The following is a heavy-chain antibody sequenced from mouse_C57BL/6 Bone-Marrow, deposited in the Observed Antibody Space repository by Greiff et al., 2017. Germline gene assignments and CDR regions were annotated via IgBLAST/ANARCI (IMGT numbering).Heavy chain of an antibody. CDR3: AREMGC. V-gene: IGHV1-54*01. CDR1: GYAFTNYL. Sequence: VQLQESGAELVRPGTSVKVSCKASGYAFTNYLIEWVKQRPGQGLEWIGVINPGSGGTNYNEKFKGKATLTADKSSSTAYMQLSSLTSEDSAVYFCAREMGCWGQGNSVTVSA. CDR2: INPGSGGT. D-gene: IGHD2-3*01. J-gene: IGHJ4*01.